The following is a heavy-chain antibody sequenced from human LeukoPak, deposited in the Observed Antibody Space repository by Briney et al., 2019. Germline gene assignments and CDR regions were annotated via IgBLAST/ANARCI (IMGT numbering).Heavy chain of an antibody. CDR2: IYTSGST. Sequence: SETLSLTCTVSGGSISSGSYYWSWIRQPAGKGLEWIGRIYTSGSTNYNPSLKSRVTISVDTSKNQFSLKLSSVTAADTAVYYCASYGRAHGSGSLRRPPGTSAFDYWGQGTLVTVSS. V-gene: IGHV4-61*02. J-gene: IGHJ4*02. CDR1: GGSISSGSYY. D-gene: IGHD3-10*01. CDR3: ASYGRAHGSGSLRRPPGTSAFDY.